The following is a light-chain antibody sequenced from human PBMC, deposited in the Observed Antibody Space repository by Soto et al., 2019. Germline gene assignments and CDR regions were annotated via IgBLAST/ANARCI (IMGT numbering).Light chain of an antibody. CDR1: QGISNY. CDR2: AAS. V-gene: IGKV1-27*01. Sequence: DIQMTQSPSSLSASVGDRVTITCRASQGISNYLAWYQQIPGKVPKLLISAASTLQSGVPSRFSGSGSGTDVTLTISSLQTDDVATHYCQKYTNVPAFGGGAKVEIK. J-gene: IGKJ4*01. CDR3: QKYTNVPA.